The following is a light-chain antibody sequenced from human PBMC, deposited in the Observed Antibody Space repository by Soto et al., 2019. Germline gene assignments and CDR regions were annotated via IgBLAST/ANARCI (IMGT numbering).Light chain of an antibody. Sequence: QSALTQPPSASGSPGQSVTISCTGTSSDVRGYNYVSWYQQHPGKAPKLMIYEVFKRPSGVPDRFSGSKSGNTASLTVSGLQAEDEADYYCSSYAGSNNFEVFGSGTKLTVL. CDR3: SSYAGSNNFEV. J-gene: IGLJ1*01. CDR1: SSDVRGYNY. V-gene: IGLV2-8*01. CDR2: EVF.